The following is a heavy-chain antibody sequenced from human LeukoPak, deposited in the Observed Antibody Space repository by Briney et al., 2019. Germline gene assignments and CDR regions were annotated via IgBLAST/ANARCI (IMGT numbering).Heavy chain of an antibody. CDR2: INPNSGGT. J-gene: IGHJ4*02. Sequence: ASVKVSCKASGYTFTGYYMHWVRQAPGQGLEWMGWINPNSGGTNYAQKFQGWVTMTRDTSISTAYMELSRLRSDDTAVYYCARDVSTIYDILTTPLYFDYWGQGTLVTVSS. D-gene: IGHD3-9*01. CDR1: GYTFTGYY. V-gene: IGHV1-2*04. CDR3: ARDVSTIYDILTTPLYFDY.